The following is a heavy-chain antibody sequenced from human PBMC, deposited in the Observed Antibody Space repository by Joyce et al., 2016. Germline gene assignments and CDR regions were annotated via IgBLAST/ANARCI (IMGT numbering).Heavy chain of an antibody. CDR1: GVTFRKYY. D-gene: IGHD3-3*01. J-gene: IGHJ4*02. CDR2: IKADGSEK. Sequence: EVQLVESGGGLVQPGGSLRLSCVRSGVTFRKYYMGWIRQAPGKGAEWVANIKADGSEKSYVGSVEGRFTISRDNAKNSLYLQINGLRAEDTAVYYCAREYFWRYDYWGQGTLVTVSS. V-gene: IGHV3-7*01. CDR3: AREYFWRYDY.